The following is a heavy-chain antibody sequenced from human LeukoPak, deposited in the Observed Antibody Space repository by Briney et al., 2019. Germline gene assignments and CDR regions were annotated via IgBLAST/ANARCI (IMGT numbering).Heavy chain of an antibody. Sequence: ASVKVSCKASGYTFTSYAMHWVRQAPGQRLEWMGWINAGNGNTKYSQKFQGRVTITRDTSASTAYMELSSLRSEDTAVYYCARAILWFGELSYYFGYWGQGTLVTVSS. V-gene: IGHV1-3*01. CDR2: INAGNGNT. CDR1: GYTFTSYA. J-gene: IGHJ4*02. CDR3: ARAILWFGELSYYFGY. D-gene: IGHD3-10*01.